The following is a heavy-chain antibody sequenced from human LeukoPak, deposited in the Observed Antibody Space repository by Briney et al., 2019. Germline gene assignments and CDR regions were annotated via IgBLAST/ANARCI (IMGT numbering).Heavy chain of an antibody. D-gene: IGHD3-16*02. J-gene: IGHJ3*02. V-gene: IGHV4-39*01. Sequence: SETLSLTCTVSGGSVSSPDDYWGWIRQPPGKGLEWSGSITGNTLYTPSLTSRVSMSIDLSKNQFTLRLSSVTAADTAVYYCARHSHRRGNAFEIWGPGTMVTVSS. CDR2: ITGNT. CDR1: GGSVSSPDDY. CDR3: ARHSHRRGNAFEI.